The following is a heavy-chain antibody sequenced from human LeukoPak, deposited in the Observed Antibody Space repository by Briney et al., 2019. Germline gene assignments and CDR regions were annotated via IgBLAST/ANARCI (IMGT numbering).Heavy chain of an antibody. V-gene: IGHV3-23*01. CDR1: GFTSSSYA. J-gene: IGHJ2*01. CDR3: AKVARPHWYFDL. CDR2: VSGSGGST. Sequence: GGSLRLSCAASGFTSSSYAMSWVRQAPGKGLEWVSAVSGSGGSTYYADSVKGRFTISRDNSKNTLYLQMNSLRAEDTAVYYCAKVARPHWYFDLWGRGTLVTVSS.